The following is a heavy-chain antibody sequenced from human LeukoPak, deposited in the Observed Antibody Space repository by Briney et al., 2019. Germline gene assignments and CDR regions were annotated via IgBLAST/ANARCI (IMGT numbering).Heavy chain of an antibody. CDR3: VRDHFYDCSGYYDH. CDR1: GFTFSTYW. V-gene: IGHV3-7*01. J-gene: IGHJ4*02. D-gene: IGHD3-9*01. Sequence: GGSLRLSCVVSGFTFSTYWMSWVRQAPGKGLECVATIKQDGSVKNYGDSVQGRFTISRDNAKNSLYLQMHSLRVEDTAVYYCVRDHFYDCSGYYDHWGQGTLVTVSS. CDR2: IKQDGSVK.